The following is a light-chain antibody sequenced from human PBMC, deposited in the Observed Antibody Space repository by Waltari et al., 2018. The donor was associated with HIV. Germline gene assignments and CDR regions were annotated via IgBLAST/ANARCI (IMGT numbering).Light chain of an antibody. CDR3: MHGQQTPV. CDR2: LGS. J-gene: IGKJ1*01. CDR1: PSLLHPNGQNY. V-gene: IGKV2-28*01. Sequence: DIAMIQSPDSLAVSPGEPASISCRSSPSLLHPNGQNYLDWYIQRPGQAPELLIYLGSRRASGVPDRIAGSGSGTDFILKISRVEPEDVGVYYCMHGQQTPVFGQGTKVEVK.